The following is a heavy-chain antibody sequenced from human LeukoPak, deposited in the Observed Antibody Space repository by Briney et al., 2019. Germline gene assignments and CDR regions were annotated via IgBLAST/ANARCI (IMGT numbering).Heavy chain of an antibody. D-gene: IGHD3-22*01. CDR3: ARLLSYYYDTSNSYFDY. CDR2: ISSSGSTI. CDR1: GFTFSSYE. Sequence: SGGSLRLSCAASGFTFSSYEMNWVRQAPGKGLEWVSYISSSGSTIYYADSVKGRFTISRDNAKNSLYLQMNSLRAEDTAVYYCARLLSYYYDTSNSYFDYWGQGTLVTVSS. V-gene: IGHV3-48*03. J-gene: IGHJ4*02.